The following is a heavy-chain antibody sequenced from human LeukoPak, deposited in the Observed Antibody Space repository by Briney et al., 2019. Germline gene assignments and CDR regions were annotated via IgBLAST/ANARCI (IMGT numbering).Heavy chain of an antibody. CDR1: GYSFTTYW. CDR2: IYPGDSDT. V-gene: IGHV5-51*01. CDR3: ARLRYSSSWYFDY. J-gene: IGHJ4*02. Sequence: GESLKISCKVSGYSFTTYWIAWVRQMPGKGLEWMGIIYPGDSDTRYSPSFQGQVTVSADKSISTAYLQWSSLKASDTAMYYCARLRYSSSWYFDYWGQGTLVTVSS. D-gene: IGHD6-13*01.